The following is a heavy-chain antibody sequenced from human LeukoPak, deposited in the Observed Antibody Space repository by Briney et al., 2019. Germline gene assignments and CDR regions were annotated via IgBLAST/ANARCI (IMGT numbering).Heavy chain of an antibody. CDR2: INHSGST. V-gene: IGHV4-34*01. Sequence: KPSETLSLTCAVYGGSFSGYYWSWLRQPPGKGLEWIGEINHSGSTNYNPSLKSRVTISVDTSKNQFSLKLSSVTAADTAVYYCARTSISGIAVAGFDYWGQGTLVTVSS. CDR1: GGSFSGYY. D-gene: IGHD6-19*01. CDR3: ARTSISGIAVAGFDY. J-gene: IGHJ4*02.